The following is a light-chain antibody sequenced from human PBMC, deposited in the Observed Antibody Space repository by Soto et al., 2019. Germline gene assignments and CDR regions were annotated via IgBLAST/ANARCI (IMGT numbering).Light chain of an antibody. V-gene: IGKV3-20*01. CDR3: QQYGTSPGT. J-gene: IGKJ2*01. CDR1: HAVTNNF. Sequence: EIVLTQSPGTLSLSPGERATLSYRASHAVTNNFLAWYQQKPGQAPRLVIYGASSRPAGIPDRFSGSGAGTDFTLSISRLEPEDFAVYFCQQYGTSPGTFGQGTKLEIK. CDR2: GAS.